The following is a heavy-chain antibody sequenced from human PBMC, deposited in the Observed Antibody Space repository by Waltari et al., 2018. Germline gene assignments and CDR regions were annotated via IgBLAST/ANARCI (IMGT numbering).Heavy chain of an antibody. CDR2: INPRGGST. CDR3: ARDHRNIVVAPDY. D-gene: IGHD2-21*01. CDR1: GYTFTSYY. V-gene: IGHV1-46*01. J-gene: IGHJ4*02. Sequence: QVQLVQSGAEVKKPGASVKVSCKASGYTFTSYYMHWVRQAPGQGLEWMGIINPRGGSTSDEQKVEGRVTMTRDTSTSTVYMELSSLRSEDTAVYYCARDHRNIVVAPDYWGQGTLVTVSS.